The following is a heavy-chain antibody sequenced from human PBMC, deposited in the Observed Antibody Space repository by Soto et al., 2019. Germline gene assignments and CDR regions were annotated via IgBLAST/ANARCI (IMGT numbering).Heavy chain of an antibody. D-gene: IGHD4-17*01. CDR2: IYYSGST. Sequence: SETLSLTCTVSGGSISSGGYYWSWIRQHPGKGLEWIGYIYYSGSTYYNPSLKSRVTISVDTSKNQFSLKLSSVTAADTAVYYCARVSPYGGNSDAVDPWGQGTLVTVSS. V-gene: IGHV4-31*03. J-gene: IGHJ5*02. CDR3: ARVSPYGGNSDAVDP. CDR1: GGSISSGGYY.